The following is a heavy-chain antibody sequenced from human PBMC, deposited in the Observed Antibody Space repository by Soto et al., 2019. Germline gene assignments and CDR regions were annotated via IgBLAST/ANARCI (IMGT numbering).Heavy chain of an antibody. Sequence: QVQLQESGPGLVKPSQTLSLTCTVSGGSISSGGYYWSWIRQHPGKGLEWIGYIYYSGSTYYNPPLKSRFTKSLDTPKNPFSLKLSSVTAPHTPLSSCARGLGLGGTDYWGQGTLLTVSS. J-gene: IGHJ4*02. D-gene: IGHD3-16*01. CDR2: IYYSGST. CDR3: ARGLGLGGTDY. V-gene: IGHV4-31*03. CDR1: GGSISSGGYY.